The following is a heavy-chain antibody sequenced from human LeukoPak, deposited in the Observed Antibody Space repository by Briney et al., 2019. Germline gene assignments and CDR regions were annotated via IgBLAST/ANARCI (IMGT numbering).Heavy chain of an antibody. CDR1: GGSISSSNW. D-gene: IGHD3-10*01. CDR2: IYHSGST. CDR3: ARDKGQYGSGTRGFTWFDP. J-gene: IGHJ5*02. Sequence: PSGTLSLTCAVSGGSISSSNWWSWVRQPPGKGLEWIGEIYHSGSTNYNPSLKSRVTISVDKSKNQFSLKLSSVTAADTAVYYCARDKGQYGSGTRGFTWFDPWGQGTLVTVSS. V-gene: IGHV4-4*02.